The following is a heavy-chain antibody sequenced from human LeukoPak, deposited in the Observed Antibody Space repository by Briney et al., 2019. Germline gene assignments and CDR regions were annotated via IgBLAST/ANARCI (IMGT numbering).Heavy chain of an antibody. Sequence: GGSLRLSCAASGFPVSTKDMTWIRQAPGKGLEWVSVTYSGGSTFFADFVNGRFSISRDQSQNTLYLQMNSLRANDTAVYYCARAGDRGSHIDFWGQGTLVTVSS. V-gene: IGHV3-66*01. CDR1: GFPVSTKD. CDR2: TYSGGST. D-gene: IGHD1-26*01. CDR3: ARAGDRGSHIDF. J-gene: IGHJ4*02.